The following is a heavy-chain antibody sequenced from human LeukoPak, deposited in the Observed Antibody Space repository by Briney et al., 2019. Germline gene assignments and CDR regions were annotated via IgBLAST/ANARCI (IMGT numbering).Heavy chain of an antibody. CDR2: ISFSHHT. CDR3: AREHSSVSSESKGYDL. CDR1: GFTFSRYW. V-gene: IGHV3-69-1*02. Sequence: GGSLRLSCAASGFTFSRYWMHWIRQAPGKGLEWISYISFSHHTNYADSVKGRFTISRDDARNSLFLQMNSLRAEDTAVYYCAREHSSVSSESKGYDLWGQGTLVTVSS. D-gene: IGHD6-19*01. J-gene: IGHJ5*02.